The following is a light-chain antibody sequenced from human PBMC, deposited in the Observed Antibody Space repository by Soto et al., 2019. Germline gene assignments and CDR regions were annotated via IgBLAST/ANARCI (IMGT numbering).Light chain of an antibody. CDR3: QQCGSSPWT. Sequence: EIVLTQSPATLSLSPGERATLSCRASQSVSSYLAWYQQKPGQAPRVLIYAASSRATGIPDRFSGGGSGTDFTLTISRLEPEDFAVYYCQQCGSSPWTFGQGTKVDIK. V-gene: IGKV3-20*01. CDR2: AAS. CDR1: QSVSSY. J-gene: IGKJ1*01.